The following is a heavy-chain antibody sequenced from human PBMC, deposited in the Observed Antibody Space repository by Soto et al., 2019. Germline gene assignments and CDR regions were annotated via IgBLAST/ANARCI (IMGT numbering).Heavy chain of an antibody. CDR3: AKGLSIAAAGTFDY. CDR1: GFTFASYA. J-gene: IGHJ4*02. Sequence: QAGGSLRLSCAASGFTFASYAMSWVRQAPGKGLEWVSGISGSGGNTYNADSVKGRFTISRDNSKNTLYLDMISLRDEDTAVYYCAKGLSIAAAGTFDYWGQVTLVTVSS. V-gene: IGHV3-23*01. CDR2: ISGSGGNT. D-gene: IGHD6-13*01.